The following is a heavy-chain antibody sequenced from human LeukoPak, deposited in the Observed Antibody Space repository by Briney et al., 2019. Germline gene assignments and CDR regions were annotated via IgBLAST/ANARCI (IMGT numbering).Heavy chain of an antibody. CDR1: GYTFTSYD. CDR2: MNPNSGNT. CDR3: ARVSSSWYFYYYYYYMDV. V-gene: IGHV1-8*03. J-gene: IGHJ6*03. Sequence: ASVKVSCKASGYTFTSYDINWVRQATGQGLEWMGWMNPNSGNTGYAQKFQGRVTITRNTSISTAYMELSSLRSEDTAVYYCARVSSSWYFYYYYYYMDVWGKGTTVTVSS. D-gene: IGHD6-13*01.